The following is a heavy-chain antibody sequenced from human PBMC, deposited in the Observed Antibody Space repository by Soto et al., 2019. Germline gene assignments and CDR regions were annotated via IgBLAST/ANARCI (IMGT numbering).Heavy chain of an antibody. V-gene: IGHV3-74*01. D-gene: IGHD3-10*01. CDR1: GFKFGPFW. CDR2: INGDGNTI. Sequence: GSLRLPCAASGFKFGPFWMHGVRQAPGKGLVWVSHINGDGNTIVYADSVRGRFTISRDNAKSTLFLQMNSLRVEDTAVYYCAKDRGYPDSFDIWGQGTMVTVSS. J-gene: IGHJ3*02. CDR3: AKDRGYPDSFDI.